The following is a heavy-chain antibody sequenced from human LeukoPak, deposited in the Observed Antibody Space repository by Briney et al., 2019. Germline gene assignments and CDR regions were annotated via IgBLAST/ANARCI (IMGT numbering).Heavy chain of an antibody. CDR1: GFTFTNYA. CDR3: ARDPFGSSGYYSYYYYYYYMDV. V-gene: IGHV3-23*01. D-gene: IGHD3-22*01. Sequence: GGSLRLSCAASGFTFTNYAMTWVRQAPGKGLEWVSSISASGVMTYYADSVKGRFTVSRDTSKNSLYLQMNSLRAEDTAVYYCARDPFGSSGYYSYYYYYYYMDVWGKGTTVTVSS. J-gene: IGHJ6*03. CDR2: ISASGVMT.